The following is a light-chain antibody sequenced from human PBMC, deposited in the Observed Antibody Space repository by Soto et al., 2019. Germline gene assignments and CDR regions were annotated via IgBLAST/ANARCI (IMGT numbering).Light chain of an antibody. CDR1: SSNIGSNT. CDR3: AAWDDSLNGYV. Sequence: QSVLTQPPSASGTPGQRVTISCFGSSSNIGSNTVSWYQQLPGTAPKLLIYSHNQRPSGVPDRFSGSKSGTSASLAISGLQSEDEAHYFCAAWDDSLNGYVFGVGTKLTVL. V-gene: IGLV1-44*01. CDR2: SHN. J-gene: IGLJ1*01.